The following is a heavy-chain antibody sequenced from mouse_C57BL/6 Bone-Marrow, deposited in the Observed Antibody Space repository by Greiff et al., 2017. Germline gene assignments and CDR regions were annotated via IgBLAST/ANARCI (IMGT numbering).Heavy chain of an antibody. CDR3: ARRGYYSSLDY. V-gene: IGHV1-85*01. Sequence: QVQLKQSGPELVKPGASVKLSCKASGYTFTSYDINWVKQRPGQGLEWIGWIYPRDGSTKYNEKFKGKATLTVDTSSSTAYMELLSLTSEDSAVYFCARRGYYSSLDYWGQGTSVTVSS. J-gene: IGHJ4*01. CDR2: IYPRDGST. D-gene: IGHD1-1*01. CDR1: GYTFTSYD.